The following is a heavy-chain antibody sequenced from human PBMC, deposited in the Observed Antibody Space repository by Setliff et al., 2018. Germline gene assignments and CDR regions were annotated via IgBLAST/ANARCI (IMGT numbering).Heavy chain of an antibody. V-gene: IGHV1-2*02. CDR3: ARDLVVGITPRLSFHF. Sequence: GASVKVSCKASGYTFSGYYLHWVRQAPGQGPGLMGWINPNAGGTNYAEKFKGRVTMTGDTSISTAYMELARLTSDDTAVYYCARDLVVGITPRLSFHFWGQGTLVTVSS. CDR2: INPNAGGT. J-gene: IGHJ4*02. CDR1: GYTFSGYY. D-gene: IGHD3-10*01.